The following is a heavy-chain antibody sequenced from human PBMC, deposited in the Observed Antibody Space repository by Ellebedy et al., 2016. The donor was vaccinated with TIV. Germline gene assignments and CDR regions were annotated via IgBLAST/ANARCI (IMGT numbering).Heavy chain of an antibody. J-gene: IGHJ4*02. Sequence: GGSLRLSXAASGFTFNNFFMHWVRQAPGKGLVWVSRISGDGSGTTYADSVKGRFTISRDNAKNTLYLQMNSLRAEDTAVYYCSSFITFGGVLVPYWGQGALVTVSS. D-gene: IGHD3-16*02. CDR3: SSFITFGGVLVPY. CDR1: GFTFNNFF. CDR2: ISGDGSGT. V-gene: IGHV3-74*01.